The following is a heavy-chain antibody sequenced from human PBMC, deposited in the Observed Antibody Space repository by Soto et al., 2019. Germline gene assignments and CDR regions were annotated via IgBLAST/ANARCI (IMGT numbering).Heavy chain of an antibody. Sequence: QVQLLQSGAEVKKPGSSVKVSCKASGGTFSSYAISWVRQAPGQGLEWMGGIIPIFGTANYAQKFQGRVTITADESTSTAYMELSSLRSADTAVYYCETLLLVTPAAWYFDLWGRGTLVTVSS. CDR1: GGTFSSYA. D-gene: IGHD3-9*01. V-gene: IGHV1-69*12. CDR2: IIPIFGTA. J-gene: IGHJ2*01. CDR3: ETLLLVTPAAWYFDL.